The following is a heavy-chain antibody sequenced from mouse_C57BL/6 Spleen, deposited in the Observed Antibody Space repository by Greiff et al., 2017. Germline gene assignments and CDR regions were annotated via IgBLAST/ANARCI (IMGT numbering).Heavy chain of an antibody. J-gene: IGHJ4*01. CDR1: GYSFTSYY. Sequence: VQLQQSGPELVKPGASVKISCKASGYSFTSYYIHWVKQRPGQGLEWIGWIYPGSGNTKYNEKFKGKATLTADTSSSTAYMQLSSLTSEDSAVYYCARGPYQTPLDYWGQGTSVTVSS. CDR3: ARGPYQTPLDY. V-gene: IGHV1-66*01. CDR2: IYPGSGNT.